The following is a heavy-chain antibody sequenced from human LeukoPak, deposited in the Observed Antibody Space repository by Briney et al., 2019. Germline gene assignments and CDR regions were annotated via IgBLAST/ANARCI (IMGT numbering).Heavy chain of an antibody. CDR2: IKLDGSEK. CDR1: GFTFSSYW. J-gene: IGHJ6*03. D-gene: IGHD4-17*01. Sequence: AGGSLRLSCTASGFTFSSYWMTWVRQAPGKGLEWVANIKLDGSEKYYVDSVKGRFIISRDNAKNSLYLQMNSLRAEDTAVYYCARYSTAHYYMDVWGKGTTVTVSS. CDR3: ARYSTAHYYMDV. V-gene: IGHV3-7*01.